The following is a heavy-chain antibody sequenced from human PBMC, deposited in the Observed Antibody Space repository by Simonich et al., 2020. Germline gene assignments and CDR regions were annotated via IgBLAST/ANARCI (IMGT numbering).Heavy chain of an antibody. CDR2: ISAYNGNT. CDR3: ARASRGTWWYYYFDY. Sequence: QVQLVQSGAEVKKPGASVKVSCKASGYTFTSYGISWVRQAPGQGLEWMGLISAYNGNTNYAQKLQGRVTMTTDTSTSTAYMALRSLRSDDTAVYYCARASRGTWWYYYFDYWGQGTLVTVSS. V-gene: IGHV1-18*01. J-gene: IGHJ4*02. D-gene: IGHD2-15*01. CDR1: GYTFTSYG.